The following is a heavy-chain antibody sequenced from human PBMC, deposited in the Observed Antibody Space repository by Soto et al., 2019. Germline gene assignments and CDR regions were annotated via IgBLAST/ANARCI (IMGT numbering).Heavy chain of an antibody. CDR2: IYYSGST. CDR1: GGSISSSSYY. D-gene: IGHD3-9*01. V-gene: IGHV4-39*01. CDR3: ARIEYYDILTGLTPHYYYYGMDV. J-gene: IGHJ6*02. Sequence: SETLSLTCTVSGGSISSSSYYWGWIRQPPGKGLEWIGSIYYSGSTYYNPSLKSRVTISVDTSKNQFSLKLSSVTAADTAVYYCARIEYYDILTGLTPHYYYYGMDVWGQGTTVTVSS.